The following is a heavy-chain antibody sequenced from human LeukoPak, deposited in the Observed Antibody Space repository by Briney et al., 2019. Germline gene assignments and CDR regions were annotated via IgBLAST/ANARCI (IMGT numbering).Heavy chain of an antibody. CDR2: ISGSGGST. Sequence: GGSLRLSCAASGFTFSSYAMSWVRQAPGKGLEWVSAISGSGGSTYYADSVKGRFTISRDNSKNTLYLQMNSPRAEDTAVYYCAKDRIVVVPAAIGCFDYWGQGTLVTVSS. J-gene: IGHJ4*02. CDR3: AKDRIVVVPAAIGCFDY. D-gene: IGHD2-2*02. V-gene: IGHV3-23*01. CDR1: GFTFSSYA.